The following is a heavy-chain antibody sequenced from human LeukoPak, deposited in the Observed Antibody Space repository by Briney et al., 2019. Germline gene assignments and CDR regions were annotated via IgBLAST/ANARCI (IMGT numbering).Heavy chain of an antibody. CDR3: ARVRAVVVPAADYYFDY. CDR1: GGSISSHY. J-gene: IGHJ4*02. CDR2: IYYSGST. V-gene: IGHV4-59*11. D-gene: IGHD2-2*01. Sequence: SETLSLTCTVSGGSISSHYWSWIRQPPGKGLEWIGYIYYSGSTNYNPSLKSRVTISVDTSKNQFSLKLSSVTAADTAVYYCARVRAVVVPAADYYFDYWGQGTLVTVSS.